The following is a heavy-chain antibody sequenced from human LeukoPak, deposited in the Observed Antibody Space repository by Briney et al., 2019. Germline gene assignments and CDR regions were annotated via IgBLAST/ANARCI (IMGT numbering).Heavy chain of an antibody. CDR3: ARGLSTYYDFRSGSRGYYMDV. D-gene: IGHD3-3*01. CDR1: GASISSGSNY. V-gene: IGHV4-39*07. CDR2: IYSSGST. J-gene: IGHJ6*03. Sequence: SETLSLTCSVSGASISSGSNYWGWIRQPPGKTLEWIGSIYSSGSTNYNPSLKSRVTISVDTSKNQFSLKLSSVIAADTAVYYCARGLSTYYDFRSGSRGYYMDVWGKGTTVTVSS.